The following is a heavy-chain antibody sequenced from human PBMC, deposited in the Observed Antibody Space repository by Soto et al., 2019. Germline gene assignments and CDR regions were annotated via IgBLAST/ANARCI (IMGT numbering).Heavy chain of an antibody. CDR2: IDPSDSYT. CDR1: GYSFTSYW. CDR3: ARTSMQSRGYSYGHGGMDV. J-gene: IGHJ6*02. Sequence: GESLKISCKGSGYSFTSYWISWVRQMPGKGLGWMGRIDPSDSYTNYSPSFQGHVTISADKSISTAYLQWSSLKASDTAMFYCARTSMQSRGYSYGHGGMDVWGQGTTVTVSS. V-gene: IGHV5-10-1*01. D-gene: IGHD5-18*01.